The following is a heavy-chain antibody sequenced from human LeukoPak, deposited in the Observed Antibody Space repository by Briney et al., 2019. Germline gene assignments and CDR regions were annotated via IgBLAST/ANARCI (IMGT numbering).Heavy chain of an antibody. D-gene: IGHD3-10*01. CDR1: GFTFSSYA. CDR2: IGGSGGST. V-gene: IGHV3-23*01. J-gene: IGHJ5*02. Sequence: VQPGGSLRLSCAASGFTFSSYAMSWVRQAPGKGLEWVSAIGGSGGSTYYADSVKGRFTISRDNSKNTLYLQMNSLRAEDTAVYYCAKGGGAYNWFDPWGQGTLVTVSS. CDR3: AKGGGAYNWFDP.